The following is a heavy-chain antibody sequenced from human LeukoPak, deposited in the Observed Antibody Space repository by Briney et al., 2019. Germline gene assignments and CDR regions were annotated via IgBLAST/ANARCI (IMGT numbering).Heavy chain of an antibody. CDR2: IYYSGST. V-gene: IGHV4-59*01. J-gene: IGHJ5*02. CDR1: GGSIGGYY. CDR3: ARSGSSGYYFFWYHFPFDP. D-gene: IGHD3-22*01. Sequence: SETLSLTCTVSGGSIGGYYWSWIRQPPGKGLEWIGYIYYSGSTNYNPSLKSRVTISVDTSKNQFSLKLSSVTAADTAVYYCARSGSSGYYFFWYHFPFDPWGQGTLVTVSS.